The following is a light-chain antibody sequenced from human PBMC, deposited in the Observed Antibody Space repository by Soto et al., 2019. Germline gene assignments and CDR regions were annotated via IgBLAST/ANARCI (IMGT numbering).Light chain of an antibody. CDR3: CSYAGSDILI. CDR2: DVT. J-gene: IGLJ2*01. CDR1: SSDVGGYNY. Sequence: QSALTQPRSVSGSPGQSVTISCTGTSSDVGGYNYVSWYQRHPGKAPKLIISDVTKRPSGVPDRFSGSKSGNTASLPISGLQAEDEADYDCCSYAGSDILIFGGGTKLTVL. V-gene: IGLV2-11*01.